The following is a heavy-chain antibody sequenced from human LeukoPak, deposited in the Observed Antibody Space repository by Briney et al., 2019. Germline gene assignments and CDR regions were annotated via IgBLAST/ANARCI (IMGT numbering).Heavy chain of an antibody. CDR1: GGTFSSYA. Sequence: GASVKVSCTASGGTFSSYAISWVRQAPGQGLEWMGGIIPIFGTANYAQKFQGRVTITADKSTSTAYMELSSLRSEDTAVYYCARTDYYDSSGYSWYFDLWGRGTLVTVSS. J-gene: IGHJ2*01. CDR2: IIPIFGTA. V-gene: IGHV1-69*06. CDR3: ARTDYYDSSGYSWYFDL. D-gene: IGHD3-22*01.